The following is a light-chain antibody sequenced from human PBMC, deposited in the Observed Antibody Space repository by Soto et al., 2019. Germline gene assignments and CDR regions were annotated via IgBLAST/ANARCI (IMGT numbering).Light chain of an antibody. J-gene: IGKJ5*01. CDR1: QSVTSSY. Sequence: EVVLTQYTGTLSLSPGERATLSCRASQSVTSSYLAWYQQKPGQAPRLLMYAASSRATGIPDRFSGSGSGTDFTLTISRLEAEDFAVYYCQQSSSSPITFGQGTLPEV. CDR3: QQSSSSPIT. CDR2: AAS. V-gene: IGKV3-20*01.